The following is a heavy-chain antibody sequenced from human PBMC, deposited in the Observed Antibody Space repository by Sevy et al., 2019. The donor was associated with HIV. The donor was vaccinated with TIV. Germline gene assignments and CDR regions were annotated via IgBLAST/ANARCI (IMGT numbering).Heavy chain of an antibody. CDR2: IWYDGSNK. J-gene: IGHJ4*02. V-gene: IGHV3-33*01. Sequence: GGSLRLSCAASGFSFSGYGMHWVRQAPGKGLEWVAVIWYDGSNKEYADSVKGRFTISRDNSKNTLYLQMNSLGAEDTAVYYCASESIAVAGIGYYFKYWGQGTLVTVSS. D-gene: IGHD6-19*01. CDR1: GFSFSGYG. CDR3: ASESIAVAGIGYYFKY.